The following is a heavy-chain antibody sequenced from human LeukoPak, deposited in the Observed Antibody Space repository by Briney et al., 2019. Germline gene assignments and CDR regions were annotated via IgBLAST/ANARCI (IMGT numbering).Heavy chain of an antibody. J-gene: IGHJ4*02. D-gene: IGHD2-2*01. V-gene: IGHV3-23*01. CDR2: IRGNGDST. Sequence: GGSLRLSCAAFGFTFSSYAMSWVRQAPGKGLEWVSAIRGNGDSTFYADSVKGRFTISRDNSNNALHLQMNSLRVEDTAVYYCAKYGPCGSTRCHRYFDYWGQGTLVTVSS. CDR3: AKYGPCGSTRCHRYFDY. CDR1: GFTFSSYA.